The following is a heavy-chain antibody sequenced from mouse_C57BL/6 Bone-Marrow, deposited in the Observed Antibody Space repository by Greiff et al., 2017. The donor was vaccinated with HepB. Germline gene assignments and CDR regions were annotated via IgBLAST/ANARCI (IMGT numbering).Heavy chain of an antibody. J-gene: IGHJ1*03. V-gene: IGHV1-74*01. CDR3: AIGGTVVDWYCDV. Sequence: QVQLKQPGAELVKPGASVKVSCQASGYTFTSYWMHWVKQRPGQGLEWIGRIHPSDSDTNYNQKFKGKATLTVDKSSSTAYMQLSSLTSEDSAVYYCAIGGTVVDWYCDVWGTGTTVTVSS. CDR1: GYTFTSYW. D-gene: IGHD1-1*01. CDR2: IHPSDSDT.